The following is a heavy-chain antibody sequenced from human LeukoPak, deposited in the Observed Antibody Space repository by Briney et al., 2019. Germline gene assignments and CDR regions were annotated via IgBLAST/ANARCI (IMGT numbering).Heavy chain of an antibody. J-gene: IGHJ4*02. CDR2: IYSGGST. V-gene: IGHV3-66*01. Sequence: GGSLRLSCAASGFTVSSNYMSWVRQAPGKGLEWVSVIYSGGSTYYAASVKGRFTISRDNSKNTLYLQMNSLRAEDTAVYYCARGGYTYGSHFDFWGQGTLVTVSS. D-gene: IGHD5-18*01. CDR3: ARGGYTYGSHFDF. CDR1: GFTVSSNY.